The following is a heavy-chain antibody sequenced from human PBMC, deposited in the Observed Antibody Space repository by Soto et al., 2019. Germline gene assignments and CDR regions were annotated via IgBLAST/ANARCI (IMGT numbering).Heavy chain of an antibody. J-gene: IGHJ4*02. CDR1: GGSISSSNW. V-gene: IGHV4-4*02. CDR3: ARGYCSGGSWCGDLDY. Sequence: SETLSLTCAVSGGSISSSNWWSWVRQPPGKGLEWIGEIYHSGSTNYNPSLKSRVTISVDKSKNQFSLKLSSVTAADTAVYYCARGYCSGGSWCGDLDYWGQGTLVTVSS. D-gene: IGHD2-15*01. CDR2: IYHSGST.